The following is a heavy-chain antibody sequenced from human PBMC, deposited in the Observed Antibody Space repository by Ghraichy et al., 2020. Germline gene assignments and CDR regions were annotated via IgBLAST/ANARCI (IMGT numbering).Heavy chain of an antibody. J-gene: IGHJ1*01. Sequence: SCAASGFTVRGNFISWVRQAPGKGLEWVSIIYSGGNTHYADSVKGRFTISRDNSKNTVYLQMNSLRDEDTAMYYCARDVGPTAEYFQNWGQGTLVTVSS. V-gene: IGHV3-66*01. CDR1: GFTVRGNF. CDR3: ARDVGPTAEYFQN. CDR2: IYSGGNT. D-gene: IGHD2-15*01.